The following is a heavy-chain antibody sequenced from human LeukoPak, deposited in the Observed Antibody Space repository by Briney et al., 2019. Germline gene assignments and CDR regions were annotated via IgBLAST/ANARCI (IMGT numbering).Heavy chain of an antibody. J-gene: IGHJ4*02. D-gene: IGHD2-21*01. CDR1: GFIFRTYG. CDR3: AKGMYGVGGALDY. V-gene: IGHV3-23*01. CDR2: ITAGGGNT. Sequence: GGSLRLSCAASGFIFRTYGMNWVRHAPGKGLEYVSGITAGGGNTYYGDSLKGRFTISRDDSKDTLFLQMNSLRVEDTAVYYCAKGMYGVGGALDYWGRGSLVTVSS.